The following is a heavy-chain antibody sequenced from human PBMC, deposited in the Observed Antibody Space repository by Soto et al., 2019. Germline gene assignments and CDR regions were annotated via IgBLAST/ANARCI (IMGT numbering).Heavy chain of an antibody. Sequence: GESLKISCKGSGYAFTTSWIGWVRQMPGKGLEWMGIFYPADSDTRYSPSFQGQVTISADKSISTAYLQWSSLKASDTALYFCARWMAAAGILNWGQGTLVTVSS. CDR1: GYAFTTSW. CDR2: FYPADSDT. CDR3: ARWMAAAGILN. D-gene: IGHD6-13*01. V-gene: IGHV5-51*01. J-gene: IGHJ4*02.